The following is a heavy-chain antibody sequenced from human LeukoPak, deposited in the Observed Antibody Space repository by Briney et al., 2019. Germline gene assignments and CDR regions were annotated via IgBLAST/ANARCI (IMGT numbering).Heavy chain of an antibody. V-gene: IGHV3-74*01. CDR3: ARDWSGGSCFDY. CDR1: GFTFSNYM. Sequence: GGSLRLSCAASGFTFSNYMMHWVRQAPGKGLVWVSRIKSDGITITYADSVKGRFTISRDNAKNTLYLQMNSLRAEDTAVYYCARDWSGGSCFDYWGQGTLVTVSS. D-gene: IGHD2-15*01. CDR2: IKSDGITI. J-gene: IGHJ4*02.